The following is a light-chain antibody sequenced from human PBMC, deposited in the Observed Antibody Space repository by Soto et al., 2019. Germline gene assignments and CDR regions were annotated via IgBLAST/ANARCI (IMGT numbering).Light chain of an antibody. J-gene: IGKJ4*01. CDR2: DVS. Sequence: EIELTQSPGTLSLSPGESATLSCRASQRVDMNYLAWFQHQPGQAPRLLIYDVSSRATGIPDRFSASGSGTDFTLTVSRLEPEDFAVYYCHQYAHSPLTFGGGTKVDIK. V-gene: IGKV3-20*01. CDR1: QRVDMNY. CDR3: HQYAHSPLT.